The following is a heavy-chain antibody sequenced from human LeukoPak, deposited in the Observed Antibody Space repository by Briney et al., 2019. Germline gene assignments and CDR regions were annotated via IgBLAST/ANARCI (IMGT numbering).Heavy chain of an antibody. J-gene: IGHJ4*02. CDR1: GFTFSSYG. CDR3: ARDFGYGDFDY. CDR2: ISSSSSYI. D-gene: IGHD3-3*01. Sequence: GGSLRLSCAASGFTFSSYGMHWVRQAPGKGLEWVSSISSSSSYIYYADSVKGRFTISRDNAKNSLYLQMNSLRAEDTAVYYCARDFGYGDFDYWGQGTLVTVSS. V-gene: IGHV3-21*01.